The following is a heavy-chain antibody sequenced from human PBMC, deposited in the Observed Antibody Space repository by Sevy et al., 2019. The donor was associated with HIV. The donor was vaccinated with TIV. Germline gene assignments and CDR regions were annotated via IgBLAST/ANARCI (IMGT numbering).Heavy chain of an antibody. CDR1: GFTFSNYD. V-gene: IGHV3-23*01. CDR3: AKVDVVVPVADYGLDV. Sequence: GESLKISCAASGFTFSNYDMSWVRQAPGKGLEWVSSISRSGSSTDYAGSVKGRFTISRDNSMNTLYLQMNSLRAEDTAVYYCAKVDVVVPVADYGLDVWGQGTTVTVSS. D-gene: IGHD2-2*01. CDR2: ISRSGSST. J-gene: IGHJ6*02.